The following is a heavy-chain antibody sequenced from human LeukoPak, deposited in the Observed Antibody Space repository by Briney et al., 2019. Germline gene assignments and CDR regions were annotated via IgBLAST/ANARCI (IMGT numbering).Heavy chain of an antibody. J-gene: IGHJ4*02. D-gene: IGHD6-13*01. CDR2: IYTSGST. V-gene: IGHV4-4*07. CDR1: GGSISSYY. CDR3: ARDQYSSSVYYFDY. Sequence: SETLSLTCTVSGGSISSYYWSWIRQPAGKGLEWIGRIYTSGSTNYNPSLKSRVTMSVDTSKNQFSLKLSSVTAADTAVYYCARDQYSSSVYYFDYCGQGTLVTVSS.